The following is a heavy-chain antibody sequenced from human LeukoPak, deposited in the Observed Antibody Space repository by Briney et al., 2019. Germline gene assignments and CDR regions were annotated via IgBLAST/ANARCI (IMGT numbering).Heavy chain of an antibody. CDR3: ARDLKTSGWYGDFDY. D-gene: IGHD6-19*01. Sequence: GGSLRLSCVASGFTVSSNCMSWVRQAPGKGLEWVSAIFSGGSTFYADSVTGRFTISRDNSKNTVYLEMNSLRAEDTAVYYCARDLKTSGWYGDFDYWGQGTLVTVSS. J-gene: IGHJ4*02. CDR2: IFSGGST. CDR1: GFTVSSNC. V-gene: IGHV3-53*01.